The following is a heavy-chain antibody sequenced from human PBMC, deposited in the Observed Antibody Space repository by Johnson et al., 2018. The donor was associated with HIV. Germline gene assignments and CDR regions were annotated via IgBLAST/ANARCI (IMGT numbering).Heavy chain of an antibody. CDR1: GFTFSDYY. V-gene: IGHV3-11*01. CDR3: ARSIVGAIVDAFDM. CDR2: ISSSGSTI. Sequence: QVQLVESGGGLVKPGGSLRLSCAASGFTFSDYYMSWIRQAPGKGLEWVSYISSSGSTIYYADSVKGRFTISRDNAKNSVYLQMNSLKTEDTAVYYCARSIVGAIVDAFDMWGQATMVTVSS. J-gene: IGHJ3*02. D-gene: IGHD1-26*01.